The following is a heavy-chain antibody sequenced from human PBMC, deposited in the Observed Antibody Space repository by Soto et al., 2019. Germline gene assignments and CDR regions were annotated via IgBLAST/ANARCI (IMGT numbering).Heavy chain of an antibody. CDR3: ARGYRSRIDY. J-gene: IGHJ4*02. Sequence: SQPLSLHFVMSGDTIYNHSAAWNWIRPSPSRGLEWLGRTYYRSKWYNDYAVSVKSRITINPDTSKNQFSLQLKSVTPEDTAVYYCARGYRSRIDYWGQGSLVTFSS. CDR1: GDTIYNHSAA. V-gene: IGHV6-1*01. CDR2: TYYRSKWYN. D-gene: IGHD6-13*01.